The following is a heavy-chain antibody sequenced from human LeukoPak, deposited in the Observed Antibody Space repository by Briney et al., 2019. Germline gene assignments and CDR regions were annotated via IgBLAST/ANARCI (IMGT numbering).Heavy chain of an antibody. CDR1: VYSVSSYSAA. V-gene: IGHV6-1*01. Sequence: SQTLSPTRAISVYSVSSYSAAWSWIRQSPSRGLEWLGRTYYRSKWYNHYAVSVKSRITINPDTSKNQFSLQLTSVTPEDTAVYYCARSGGHDAFDIWGQGAMVTVSS. CDR3: ARSGGHDAFDI. J-gene: IGHJ3*02. CDR2: TYYRSKWYN. D-gene: IGHD4-23*01.